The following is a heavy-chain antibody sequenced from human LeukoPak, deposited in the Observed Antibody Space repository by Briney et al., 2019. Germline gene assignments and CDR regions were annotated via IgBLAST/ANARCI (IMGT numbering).Heavy chain of an antibody. CDR2: INHSGST. CDR1: GGSISSYY. CDR3: ARGLAAAGTYYYYYYGMDV. J-gene: IGHJ6*02. Sequence: SETLSLTCTVSGGSISSYYWSWIRQPPGKGLEWIGEINHSGSTNYNPSLKSRVTISVDTSKNQFSLKLSSVAAADTAVYYCARGLAAAGTYYYYYYGMDVWGQGTTVTVSS. D-gene: IGHD6-13*01. V-gene: IGHV4-34*01.